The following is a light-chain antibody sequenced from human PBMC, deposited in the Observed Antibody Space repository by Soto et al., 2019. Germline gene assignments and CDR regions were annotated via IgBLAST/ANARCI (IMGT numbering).Light chain of an antibody. Sequence: DFQMTQSPSSLSAPVGDRVTITCRASQSISNYLNWYQQKPGRAPKLLIYAASSLQSGVPSRFSGSGSGTDFTLTISSLQPDDFATYYCQQSYSTPRTFGPGTKVDIK. CDR1: QSISNY. J-gene: IGKJ1*01. CDR3: QQSYSTPRT. V-gene: IGKV1-39*01. CDR2: AAS.